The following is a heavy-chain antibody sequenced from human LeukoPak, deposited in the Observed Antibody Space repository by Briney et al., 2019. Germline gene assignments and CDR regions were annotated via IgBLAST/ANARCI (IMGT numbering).Heavy chain of an antibody. CDR3: SKDLYSGRYTSDY. V-gene: IGHV3-33*06. D-gene: IGHD1-26*01. CDR1: GFTFSSYG. Sequence: GGSLRLSCAASGFTFSSYGMHWVRQAPGKGLEWVAVIWYDGSNKYYADSVKGRFTISRDNSKNTLYLQMNSLRAEDTAVYYSSKDLYSGRYTSDYWGQGTLVTVSS. CDR2: IWYDGSNK. J-gene: IGHJ4*02.